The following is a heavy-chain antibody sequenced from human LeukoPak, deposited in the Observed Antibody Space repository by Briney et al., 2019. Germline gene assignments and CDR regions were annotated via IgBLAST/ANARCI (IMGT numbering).Heavy chain of an antibody. CDR3: ARDYRTTYYYYGMDV. CDR1: GGSISTTGYY. D-gene: IGHD2-2*01. J-gene: IGHJ6*02. V-gene: IGHV4-39*07. CDR2: IYYSGST. Sequence: TSETLSLTCTVSGGSISTTGYYWAWIRQPPGKGLEWIASIYYSGSTNYNPSLKSRVTISVDTSKNQFSLKLSSVTAADTAVYYCARDYRTTYYYYGMDVWGQGTTVTVSS.